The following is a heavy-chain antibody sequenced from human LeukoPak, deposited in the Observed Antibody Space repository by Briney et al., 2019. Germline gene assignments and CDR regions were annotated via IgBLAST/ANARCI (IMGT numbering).Heavy chain of an antibody. CDR1: GFNFSRNG. J-gene: IGHJ4*02. Sequence: PGGSLRLSCAASGFNFSRNGMHWVRQAPGQGLEWVAFMRFDGTNKFYGASVRGRFIISRDNSKNALYLQMNSLRAEDTAVYYCVRDFDDVNGDYYYIPEYWGRGMLVAVSS. CDR3: VRDFDDVNGDYYYIPEY. CDR2: MRFDGTNK. D-gene: IGHD3-22*01. V-gene: IGHV3-30*02.